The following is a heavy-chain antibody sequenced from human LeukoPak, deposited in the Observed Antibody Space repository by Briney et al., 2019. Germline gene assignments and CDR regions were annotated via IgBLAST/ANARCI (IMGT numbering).Heavy chain of an antibody. Sequence: SETLSLTCTVSGASISSYYWSWIRQPAGKALEWIGRIYVTGSTTYNPSLQSRVTMSLDTSKNHFSLKLRSVTAADTAVYYCARDPTTPRAFDIWGQGTMVTVSS. D-gene: IGHD4-17*01. V-gene: IGHV4-4*07. CDR2: IYVTGST. CDR3: ARDPTTPRAFDI. CDR1: GASISSYY. J-gene: IGHJ3*02.